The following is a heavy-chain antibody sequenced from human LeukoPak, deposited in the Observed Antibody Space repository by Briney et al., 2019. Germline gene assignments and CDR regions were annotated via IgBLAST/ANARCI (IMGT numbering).Heavy chain of an antibody. V-gene: IGHV3-30-3*01. CDR1: GFTFSSYA. J-gene: IGHJ5*02. Sequence: AGGSLRLSCAASGFTFSSYAMHWVRQAPGKGLEWVAVISYDGSNKYYADSVKGRFTISRDNAKNSLYLQMNSLRAEDTAVYYCARGPLYYYDSSGTAKGYNWFDPWGQGTLVTVSS. D-gene: IGHD3-22*01. CDR2: ISYDGSNK. CDR3: ARGPLYYYDSSGTAKGYNWFDP.